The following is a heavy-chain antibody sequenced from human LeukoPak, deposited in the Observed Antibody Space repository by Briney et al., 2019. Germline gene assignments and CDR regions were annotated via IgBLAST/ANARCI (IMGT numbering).Heavy chain of an antibody. CDR1: GFTFSSYW. J-gene: IGHJ4*02. CDR2: IKQDGSEK. CDR3: AKIGQCSISCSHDY. Sequence: GGSLRLSCAASGFTFSSYWMSWVRQAPGKGLEWVANIKQDGSEKYYVDSVKGRFTISRDNAKNSLYLQMNSLRAEDTAVYYCAKIGQCSISCSHDYWGQGTLVTVSS. D-gene: IGHD2-2*01. V-gene: IGHV3-7*01.